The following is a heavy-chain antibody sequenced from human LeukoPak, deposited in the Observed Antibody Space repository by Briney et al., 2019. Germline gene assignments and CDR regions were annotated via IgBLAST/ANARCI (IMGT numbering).Heavy chain of an antibody. D-gene: IGHD1-1*01. CDR2: LTGSGGST. CDR3: ASSYGRDGFDY. V-gene: IGHV3-23*01. Sequence: GGSLRLSCAASGFTFSSYAMSWVRQAPGKGLEWVSALTGSGGSTYYADSVKGRFTNSRDNSKNTLYLQMSSLRAEDTAVYYCASSYGRDGFDYWGQGTLVTVSS. J-gene: IGHJ4*02. CDR1: GFTFSSYA.